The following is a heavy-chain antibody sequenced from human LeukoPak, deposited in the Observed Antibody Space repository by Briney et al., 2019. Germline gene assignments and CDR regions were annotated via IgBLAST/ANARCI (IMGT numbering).Heavy chain of an antibody. CDR2: INHSGST. CDR3: ARRMRQLSKYYFDY. Sequence: SETLSLTCAVYGGSFSGYYWSWIRQSPGKGLEWIGEINHSGSTNYNPPLKSRVTISVDTSKNQFSLKLSSVTAADTAVYYCARRMRQLSKYYFDYWGQGTLVTVSS. D-gene: IGHD6-6*01. V-gene: IGHV4-34*01. CDR1: GGSFSGYY. J-gene: IGHJ4*02.